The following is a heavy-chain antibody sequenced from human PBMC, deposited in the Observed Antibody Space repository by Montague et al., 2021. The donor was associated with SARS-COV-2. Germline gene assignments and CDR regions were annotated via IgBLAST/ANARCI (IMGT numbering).Heavy chain of an antibody. CDR2: ISYTGST. CDR1: GGSISRSTSS. V-gene: IGHV4-39*01. D-gene: IGHD6-13*01. CDR3: ARLPLVSSWSRAAGYYYYGRDV. Sequence: SETLYLTCTVSGGSISRSTSSWAWIRQPPGKGLEWIGSISYTGSTCYNPSLKSRVTISVDTSRNQFSLRLSSVTAADTSAYYCARLPLVSSWSRAAGYYYYGRDVWGQGTTVTVSS. J-gene: IGHJ6*02.